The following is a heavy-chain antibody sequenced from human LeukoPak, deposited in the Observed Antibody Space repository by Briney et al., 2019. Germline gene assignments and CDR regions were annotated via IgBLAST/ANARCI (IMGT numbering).Heavy chain of an antibody. V-gene: IGHV1-2*02. D-gene: IGHD3-9*01. J-gene: IGHJ3*02. Sequence: ASVKVSCKASGYRFTGYYIHWLRQAPGQGVEWMGWINPYVGETHSAQKFLGRVTMTGDTSITTAYMELRDLRSDDTAVYYCARDPPISGRWVFDIWGQGAMVTVSS. CDR1: GYRFTGYY. CDR3: ARDPPISGRWVFDI. CDR2: INPYVGET.